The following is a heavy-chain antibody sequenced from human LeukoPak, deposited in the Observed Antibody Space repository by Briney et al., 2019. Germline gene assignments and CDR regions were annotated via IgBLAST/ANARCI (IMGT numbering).Heavy chain of an antibody. Sequence: SETLSLTCAVSGGSISSSNWWSWVRQPPGKGLEWIGEIYHSGSTNYNPSLKSRVTISVDKSKNQFSLKLSSVTAADTAVYYCAREHSSSWDQFDYWGQGTLVTVSS. CDR2: IYHSGST. CDR3: AREHSSSWDQFDY. V-gene: IGHV4-4*02. D-gene: IGHD6-13*01. CDR1: GGSISSSNW. J-gene: IGHJ4*02.